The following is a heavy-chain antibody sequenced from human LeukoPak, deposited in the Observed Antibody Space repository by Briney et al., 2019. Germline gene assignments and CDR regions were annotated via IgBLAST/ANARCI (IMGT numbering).Heavy chain of an antibody. CDR1: GFTFSSYG. J-gene: IGHJ5*02. CDR3: AKDLGSSGWNWFDP. D-gene: IGHD6-19*01. V-gene: IGHV3-30*02. Sequence: GGSLRLSCAASGFTFSSYGMHWVRQAPGKGLEWVAFIRYDGSNKYYADSVKGRFTISRDNSKNTLYLQMNSLRAEDTAVYYCAKDLGSSGWNWFDPWGQGILVTVSS. CDR2: IRYDGSNK.